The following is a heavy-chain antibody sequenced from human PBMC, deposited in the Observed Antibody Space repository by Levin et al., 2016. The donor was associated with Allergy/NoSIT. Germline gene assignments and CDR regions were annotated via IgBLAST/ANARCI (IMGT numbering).Heavy chain of an antibody. CDR3: ARGLVPLPTGSLRQNSGLDY. CDR2: IYYSGST. Sequence: SETLSLTCTVSGGSISSSSYYWGWIRQPPGKGLEWIGSIYYSGSTYYNPSLKSRVTISVDTSKNQFSLKLSSVTAADTAVYYCARGLVPLPTGSLRQNSGLDYWGQGTLVIVSS. V-gene: IGHV4-39*01. D-gene: IGHD3-10*01. CDR1: GGSISSSSYY. J-gene: IGHJ4*02.